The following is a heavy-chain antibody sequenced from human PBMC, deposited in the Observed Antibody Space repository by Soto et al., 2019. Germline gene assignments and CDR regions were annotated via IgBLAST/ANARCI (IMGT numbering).Heavy chain of an antibody. V-gene: IGHV3-48*01. D-gene: IGHD2-15*01. J-gene: IGHJ4*02. CDR2: ISSSSSTI. CDR1: GFTFSSYS. CDR3: ARGPRHHIVVLVAAKKYYFDY. Sequence: EVQLVESGGGLVQPGGSLGLSCAASGFTFSSYSMNWVRQAPGKGLEWVSYISSSSSTIYYADSVKGRFTISRDNAKNSLYLQMIGLRAEDTAVYYCARGPRHHIVVLVAAKKYYFDYWGQGTLVTVSS.